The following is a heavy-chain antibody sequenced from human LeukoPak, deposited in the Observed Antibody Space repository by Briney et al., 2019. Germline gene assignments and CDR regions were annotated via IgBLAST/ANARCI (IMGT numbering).Heavy chain of an antibody. V-gene: IGHV4-34*01. D-gene: IGHD3-10*01. Sequence: PSETLSLTCAVYDGSFSGYSWSWIRQPPGKGLEWIGEINHSGSTNYNPSLKSRVTISVDTSKNQFSLKLSSVTAADTAVYYCARPYGSGSYFDYWGQGTLVTVSS. J-gene: IGHJ4*02. CDR3: ARPYGSGSYFDY. CDR1: DGSFSGYS. CDR2: INHSGST.